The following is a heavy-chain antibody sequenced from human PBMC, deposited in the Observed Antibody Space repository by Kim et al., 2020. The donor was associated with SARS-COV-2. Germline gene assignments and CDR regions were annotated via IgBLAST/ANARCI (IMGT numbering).Heavy chain of an antibody. CDR3: AKGITMVRGVIPRFYYYGMDV. Sequence: GGSLRLSCAASGFTSSSYAMSWVRQAPGKGLEWVSVISGSGGSTYYADSVKGRFTISRDNSKNKLYLQMNSLRAEDTAVYYCAKGITMVRGVIPRFYYYGMDVWGQGATVTVSS. V-gene: IGHV3-23*01. CDR2: ISGSGGST. CDR1: GFTSSSYA. J-gene: IGHJ6*01. D-gene: IGHD3-10*01.